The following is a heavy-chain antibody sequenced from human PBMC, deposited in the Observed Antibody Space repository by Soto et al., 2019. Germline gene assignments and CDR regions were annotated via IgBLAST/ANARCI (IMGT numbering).Heavy chain of an antibody. J-gene: IGHJ4*02. CDR3: ARSMAITTYFDY. D-gene: IGHD1-1*01. V-gene: IGHV1-69*13. Sequence: GASVNVSCKASGGTFSSYAISWVRQAPGQGLEWMGGIIPIFGTANYAQKFQGRVTITADESTSTAYMKLSSLRSEDTAVYYCARSMAITTYFDYWGQGTLVTVSS. CDR1: GGTFSSYA. CDR2: IIPIFGTA.